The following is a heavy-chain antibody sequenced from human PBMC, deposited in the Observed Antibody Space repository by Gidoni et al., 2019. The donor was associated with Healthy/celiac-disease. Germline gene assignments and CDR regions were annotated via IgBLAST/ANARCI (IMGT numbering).Heavy chain of an antibody. CDR3: ARARVPGDRWFDP. CDR2: IYHSGST. CDR1: GGSISSSTW. V-gene: IGHV4-4*02. Sequence: QVPLQESGPGLVKPSVTMSLTCAVSGGSISSSTWWSWVRQPPGKGLEWIGEIYHSGSTNYNPSLKSRVTISVDKSKNQFSLKLSAVTAADTAVYYCARARVPGDRWFDPGGQGTLVTVSS. J-gene: IGHJ5*02. D-gene: IGHD3-10*01.